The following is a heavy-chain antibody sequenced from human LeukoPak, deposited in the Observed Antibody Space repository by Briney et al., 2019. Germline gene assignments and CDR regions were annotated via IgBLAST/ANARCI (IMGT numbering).Heavy chain of an antibody. CDR1: GFTFSNAW. CDR2: IKSKTDGGTT. V-gene: IGHV3-15*01. J-gene: IGHJ4*02. Sequence: GGSLRLSCAASGFTFSNAWISWVRQAPGKGLEWVGRIKSKTDGGTTDYAAPVKGRFTISRDDSKNTLYLQMNSLKTEDTAVYYCAKVHLLRVILDYYFDYWGQGTLVTVSS. CDR3: AKVHLLRVILDYYFDY. D-gene: IGHD2-2*01.